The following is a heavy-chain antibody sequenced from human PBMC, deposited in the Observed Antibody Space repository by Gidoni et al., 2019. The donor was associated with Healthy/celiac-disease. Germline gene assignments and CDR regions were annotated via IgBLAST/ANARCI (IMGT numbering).Heavy chain of an antibody. V-gene: IGHV3-30*03. Sequence: QVQLVESGGGVVQPGRSLRLSCAASGFTFSSSGLHWVRQAPGKGLEWVAVISYDGSNKYYADSVKGRFTISRDNSKNTLYLQMNSLRAEDTAVYYCATGGIPAAPYYYYYYGMDVWGQGTTVTVSS. CDR2: ISYDGSNK. CDR1: GFTFSSSG. D-gene: IGHD2-2*01. J-gene: IGHJ6*02. CDR3: ATGGIPAAPYYYYYYGMDV.